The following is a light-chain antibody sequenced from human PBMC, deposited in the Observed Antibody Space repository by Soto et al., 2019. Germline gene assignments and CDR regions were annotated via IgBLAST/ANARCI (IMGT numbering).Light chain of an antibody. V-gene: IGLV2-14*01. CDR2: EVT. CDR1: STDVGGYNA. J-gene: IGLJ1*01. CDR3: NSFRVSHLDE. Sequence: QSALSQPTSVSGSPGQTITISCTGTSTDVGGYNAVSWYQHHPGKAPKLIIYEVTHRPSGVSDRFSASKSGNTASLTISGLQAEDEADYYCNSFRVSHLDEFGTGTKVTVL.